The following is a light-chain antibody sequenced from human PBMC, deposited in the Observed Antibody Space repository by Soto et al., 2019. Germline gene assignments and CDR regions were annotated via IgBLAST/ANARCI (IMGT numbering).Light chain of an antibody. Sequence: DIVMTQSPLSLPVTPGEPASISCRSSQSLLNSNGYSYLDWYLQKPGQSPQLLIYLGSNRASGVPDRFSGXGSGTXXTLKIXRVEXXDVGVYYCMQALHIPLTFGGGTKVEIK. CDR1: QSLLNSNGYSY. J-gene: IGKJ4*01. V-gene: IGKV2-28*01. CDR3: MQALHIPLT. CDR2: LGS.